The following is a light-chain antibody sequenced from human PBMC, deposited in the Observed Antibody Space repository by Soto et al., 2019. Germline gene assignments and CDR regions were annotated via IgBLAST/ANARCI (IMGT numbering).Light chain of an antibody. V-gene: IGKV3-15*01. CDR3: QQYNNGPPT. J-gene: IGKJ4*01. CDR1: QSVSSN. Sequence: EIVMTQSPATLSVSPGERATLSCRASQSVSSNLAWYQQKPGQAPRLLIYGASTRATGIPARFSGSGSGTEFTLTISSLQSEDFAVYYCQQYNNGPPTFGGGTKVDIK. CDR2: GAS.